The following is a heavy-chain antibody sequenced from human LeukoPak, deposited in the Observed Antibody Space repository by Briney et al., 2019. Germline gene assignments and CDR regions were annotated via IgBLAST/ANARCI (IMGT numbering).Heavy chain of an antibody. CDR1: GYTFTGYY. V-gene: IGHV1-69*04. D-gene: IGHD3-10*01. CDR3: ARVTYYYGSGSYKFHWFDP. Sequence: SVKVSCKASGYTFTGYYMHWVRQAPGQGLEWMGRIIPILGIANYAQKFQGRVTITADKSTSTAYMELSSLRSEDTAVYYCARVTYYYGSGSYKFHWFDPWGQGTLVTVSS. J-gene: IGHJ5*02. CDR2: IIPILGIA.